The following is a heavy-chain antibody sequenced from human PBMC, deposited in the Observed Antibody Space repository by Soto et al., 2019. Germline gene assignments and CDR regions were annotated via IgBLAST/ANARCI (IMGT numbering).Heavy chain of an antibody. CDR1: GGSIGSYY. J-gene: IGHJ4*02. D-gene: IGHD4-4*01. Sequence: SETLSLTCTVSGGSIGSYYWSWIRQPPGKGLEWIGRVYYSGCTNYNPSLKSRVTISADTSKNQFSLKLSSVTAADTAVYYCARSHHDSSQFYFDYWGQGTLVTVSS. V-gene: IGHV4-59*01. CDR2: VYYSGCT. CDR3: ARSHHDSSQFYFDY.